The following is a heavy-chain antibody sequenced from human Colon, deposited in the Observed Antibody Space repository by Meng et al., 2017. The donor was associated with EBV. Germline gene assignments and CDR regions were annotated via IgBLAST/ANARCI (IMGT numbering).Heavy chain of an antibody. V-gene: IGHV4-4*02. J-gene: IGHJ4*02. CDR1: GGSISTSAW. CDR2: IYRGGGT. D-gene: IGHD2-2*01. Sequence: QGQLQGWGPGLVEPAGTLALACAVSGGSISTSAWWSWVRQPPGKGLEWIGEIYRGGGTNYNPSFKSRVTISVDTSNNHFSLKLSYVTAADTAVYYCARVRVIPAAVGFDYWGQGTLVTVSS. CDR3: ARVRVIPAAVGFDY.